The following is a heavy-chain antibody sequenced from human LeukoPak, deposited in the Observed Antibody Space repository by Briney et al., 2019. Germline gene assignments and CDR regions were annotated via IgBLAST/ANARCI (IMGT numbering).Heavy chain of an antibody. D-gene: IGHD3-22*01. V-gene: IGHV4-30-4*07. Sequence: SETLSLTCAVSGDSISSGGYSWSWVRQPPGKGLEWIGYIYSSGRSYYNPSLQSRVTISVDTSKNEFSLKVTSVTAADTAVYYCARGRRTVVYYDSSGYPRPFDYWGQGTLVTVSS. CDR2: IYSSGRS. J-gene: IGHJ4*02. CDR1: GDSISSGGYS. CDR3: ARGRRTVVYYDSSGYPRPFDY.